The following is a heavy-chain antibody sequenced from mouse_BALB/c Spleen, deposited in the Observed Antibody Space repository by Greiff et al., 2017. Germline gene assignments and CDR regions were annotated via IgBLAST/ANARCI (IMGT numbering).Heavy chain of an antibody. Sequence: QVQLQQSGAELVRPGASVKLSCKASGYTFTSYWINWVKQRPGQGLEWIGNIYPSDSYTNYNQKFKDKATLTVDKSSSTAHMQLSSPTSEDSAVYYCTRHDYDGKTWFAYWGQGTLVTVSA. CDR1: GYTFTSYW. CDR3: TRHDYDGKTWFAY. CDR2: IYPSDSYT. V-gene: IGHV1-69*02. D-gene: IGHD2-4*01. J-gene: IGHJ3*01.